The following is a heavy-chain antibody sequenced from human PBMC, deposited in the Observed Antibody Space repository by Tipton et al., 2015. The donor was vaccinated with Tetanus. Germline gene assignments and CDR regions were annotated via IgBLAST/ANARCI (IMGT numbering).Heavy chain of an antibody. V-gene: IGHV3-23*01. CDR1: GFTFSSYA. CDR2: VDGSGVIT. CDR3: AKDNGGYSSSWRYGMDV. Sequence: SLRLSCAASGFTFSSYAMTWVRQAPGKGLEWVSSVDGSGVITYYAGSVKGRFTISRDNSKNTLYLQMNSLRAEDTALYYCAKDNGGYSSSWRYGMDVWGQGTTVTVSS. J-gene: IGHJ6*02. D-gene: IGHD6-13*01.